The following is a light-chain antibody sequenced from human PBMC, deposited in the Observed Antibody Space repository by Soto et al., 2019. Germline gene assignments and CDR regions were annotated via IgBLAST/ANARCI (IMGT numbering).Light chain of an antibody. V-gene: IGKV1-39*01. CDR1: QINSSY. CDR2: AAS. CDR3: QQSYSTPFT. Sequence: DIQMTQSPSSLSASVGDRVTITCRASQINSSYLSWYQQKPGEAPKLLIYAASSLQSGVPSRFSGSGSGTDFTLTISSLQPEDFATYYCQQSYSTPFTFGQGTRLEIK. J-gene: IGKJ5*01.